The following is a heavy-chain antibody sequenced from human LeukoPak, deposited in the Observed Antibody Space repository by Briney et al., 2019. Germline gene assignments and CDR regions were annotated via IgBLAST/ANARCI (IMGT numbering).Heavy chain of an antibody. Sequence: ASVTVSFKCSAYTFTDYYTHWVRRAPGQGLEWMGWINPNSGGTRYSQQFQGRVTMTRDSAIGKVYMELSTLRSDDTAVYYCARDLSTSSNWELHYWGQGTLVTVSS. J-gene: IGHJ4*02. D-gene: IGHD1-7*01. CDR1: AYTFTDYY. CDR2: INPNSGGT. CDR3: ARDLSTSSNWELHY. V-gene: IGHV1-2*02.